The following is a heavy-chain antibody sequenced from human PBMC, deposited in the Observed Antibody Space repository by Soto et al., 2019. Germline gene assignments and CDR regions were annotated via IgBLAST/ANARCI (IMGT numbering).Heavy chain of an antibody. CDR3: ARDRVVRGPRGENYYYGMDV. CDR2: ISYDGSNK. D-gene: IGHD3-10*01. Sequence: PGGSLRLSCAASGFTFSSYAMHWVRQAPGKGLEWVAVISYDGSNKYYADSVKGRFTISRDNSKNTLYLQMNSLRAEDTAVYYCARDRVVRGPRGENYYYGMDVWGQGTTVTVSS. CDR1: GFTFSSYA. V-gene: IGHV3-30-3*01. J-gene: IGHJ6*02.